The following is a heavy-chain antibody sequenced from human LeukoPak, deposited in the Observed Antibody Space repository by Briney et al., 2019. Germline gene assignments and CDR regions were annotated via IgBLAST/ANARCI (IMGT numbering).Heavy chain of an antibody. CDR3: AELGITMIGGV. CDR2: IYSGVTT. V-gene: IGHV3-53*01. J-gene: IGHJ6*04. Sequence: PGGSLRLSCVASGFTVSSNYMSWVRQAPGKGLEWVSVIYSGVTTYYADSVTGRFTISRDNAKNSLYLQMNSLRAEDTAVYYCAELGITMIGGVWGKGTTVTISS. CDR1: GFTVSSNY. D-gene: IGHD3-10*02.